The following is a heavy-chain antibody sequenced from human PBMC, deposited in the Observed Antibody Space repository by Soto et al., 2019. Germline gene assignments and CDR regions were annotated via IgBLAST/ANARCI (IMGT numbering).Heavy chain of an antibody. D-gene: IGHD3-22*01. CDR1: GFSFSDYS. CDR3: AREARYDRGVYHYEGIDY. V-gene: IGHV3-23*01. Sequence: EVQLLQSGGGLAQPGGSLTLSCAASGFSFSDYSMTWVRRAPGKGLEWFSAFSAGGDYRHYADSVKGRFTISRDNSKNTLFLQMNSLRAEDTARYYCAREARYDRGVYHYEGIDYWGQGTLVTVSS. CDR2: FSAGGDYR. J-gene: IGHJ4*02.